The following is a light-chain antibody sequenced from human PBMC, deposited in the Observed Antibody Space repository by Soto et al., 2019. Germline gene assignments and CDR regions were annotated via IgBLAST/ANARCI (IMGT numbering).Light chain of an antibody. Sequence: QSVLTQPASVSGSPGQSITISCTGTSSDVGTYNFVSWYRQHPVKAPILIIFDVSSRPSGISNRFSGSKSGNTASLTISGVQAEDEADYYCSSYANSDTVIFGGGTKVTVL. CDR1: SSDVGTYNF. CDR2: DVS. J-gene: IGLJ2*01. CDR3: SSYANSDTVI. V-gene: IGLV2-14*01.